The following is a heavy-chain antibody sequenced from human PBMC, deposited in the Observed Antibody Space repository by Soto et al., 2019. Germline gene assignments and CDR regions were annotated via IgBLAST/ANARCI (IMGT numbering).Heavy chain of an antibody. D-gene: IGHD3-9*01. Sequence: SETLSLTCTVSDDFTSSYYWNWIRQPAGKGLEWIGCVSTNGATNYNPSLESRVTMSVDTSKNQFSLKLTSVTAADTAVYFCARADYGILTGSYAMDVWGQGTTVTVSS. CDR3: ARADYGILTGSYAMDV. J-gene: IGHJ6*02. CDR2: VSTNGAT. CDR1: DDFTSSYY. V-gene: IGHV4-4*07.